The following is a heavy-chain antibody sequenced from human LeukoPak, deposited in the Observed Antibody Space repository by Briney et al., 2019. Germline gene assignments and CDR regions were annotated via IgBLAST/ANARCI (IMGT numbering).Heavy chain of an antibody. CDR1: GYNFATYG. Sequence: ASVNVSCKASGYNFATYGFCWVRQAPGHGLEWMGWISANNGKTAYAQKFQDRVTLTTGTSTTTAYSELRTLRPDDTAVYYCAKVAGDRMDHWGQGTLATVSS. D-gene: IGHD6-13*01. V-gene: IGHV1-18*01. CDR3: AKVAGDRMDH. CDR2: ISANNGKT. J-gene: IGHJ4*02.